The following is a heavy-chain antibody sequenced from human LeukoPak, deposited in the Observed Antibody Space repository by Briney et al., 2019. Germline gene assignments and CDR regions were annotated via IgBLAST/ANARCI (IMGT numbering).Heavy chain of an antibody. CDR2: INSDGSST. J-gene: IGHJ3*02. CDR1: GFIFSSYW. D-gene: IGHD1-26*01. Sequence: GGSLRLSCAASGFIFSSYWMHWVRHAPGKGLVWVSRINSDGSSTSYADSVKGRFTVSRDNAKNTLYLQMNSLRAEDTAVYYCARVPKWELLDAFDIWGQGTMVTVSS. V-gene: IGHV3-74*01. CDR3: ARVPKWELLDAFDI.